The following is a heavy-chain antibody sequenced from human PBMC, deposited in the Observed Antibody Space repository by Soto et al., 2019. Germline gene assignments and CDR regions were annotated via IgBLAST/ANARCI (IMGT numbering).Heavy chain of an antibody. V-gene: IGHV4-34*01. Sequence: SETLSLTCAVYGGSFSGYYWSWIRQPPGKGLEWIGEINHSGSTNYNPSLKSRVTISVDTSKNQFSLKLSSVTAADTAVYYCARGVLQQQLVRLPFDYWGQGTLVTVSS. D-gene: IGHD6-13*01. CDR2: INHSGST. CDR3: ARGVLQQQLVRLPFDY. J-gene: IGHJ4*02. CDR1: GGSFSGYY.